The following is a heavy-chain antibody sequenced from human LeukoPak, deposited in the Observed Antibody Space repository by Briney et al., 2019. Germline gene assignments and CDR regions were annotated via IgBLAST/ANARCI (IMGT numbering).Heavy chain of an antibody. CDR1: GGSISSSSYY. V-gene: IGHV4-39*01. J-gene: IGHJ4*02. Sequence: PSETLSLTCTVSGGSISSSSYYWGWIRQPPGKGLEWIGSIYYSGSTYYNPSLKSRVTISVDTSKNQFSLKLSSVTAADTAVYCCARLGMGFIAARAFDYWGQGTLVTVSS. CDR2: IYYSGST. CDR3: ARLGMGFIAARAFDY. D-gene: IGHD6-6*01.